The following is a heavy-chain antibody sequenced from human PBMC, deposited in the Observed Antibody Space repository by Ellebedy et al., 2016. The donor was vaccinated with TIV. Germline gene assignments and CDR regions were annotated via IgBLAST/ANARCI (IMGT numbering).Heavy chain of an antibody. CDR2: IFGSGGGI. CDR3: AKDRTPGDGYWVFDQ. D-gene: IGHD5-18*01. Sequence: GESLKISCAASGFTFTSYAMSWVRQAPGKGREWVSGIFGSGGGISYAVSVKGRFTISRDNSKSMVHLQMNSLRPEDTAVYTCAKDRTPGDGYWVFDQWGQGTLVTVSS. J-gene: IGHJ4*02. V-gene: IGHV3-23*01. CDR1: GFTFTSYA.